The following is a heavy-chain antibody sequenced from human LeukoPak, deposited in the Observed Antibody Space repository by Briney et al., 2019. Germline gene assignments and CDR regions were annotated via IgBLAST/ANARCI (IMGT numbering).Heavy chain of an antibody. CDR1: DYSISSGYY. V-gene: IGHV4-38-2*02. CDR3: ARLMMSSTGYMDV. D-gene: IGHD2-2*01. J-gene: IGHJ6*03. CDR2: IYHSGST. Sequence: SETLSLTCIVSDYSISSGYYWGWIRQPPGKGLEWIGTIYHSGSTYYNPSLKSRVTISVDTPKNHFSLKLNSVTAADTAVYYCARLMMSSTGYMDVWGKGTTVTVSS.